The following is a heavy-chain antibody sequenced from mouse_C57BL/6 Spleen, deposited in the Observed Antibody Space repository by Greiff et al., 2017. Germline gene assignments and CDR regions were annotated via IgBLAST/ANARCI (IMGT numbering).Heavy chain of an antibody. V-gene: IGHV1-81*01. CDR3: ARAHYGNYGGY. Sequence: QVHVKQSGAELARPGASVKLSCKASGYTFTSYGISWVKQRTGQGLEWIGEIYPRSGNTYYNEKFKGKATLTADKSSSTAYMELRSLTSEDSAVYFCARAHYGNYGGYWGQGTTLTVSS. D-gene: IGHD2-1*01. CDR2: IYPRSGNT. CDR1: GYTFTSYG. J-gene: IGHJ2*01.